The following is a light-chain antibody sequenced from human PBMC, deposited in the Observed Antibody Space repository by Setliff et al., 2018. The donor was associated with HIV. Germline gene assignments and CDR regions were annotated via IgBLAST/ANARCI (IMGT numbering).Light chain of an antibody. CDR1: SSDVGGFIR. J-gene: IGLJ1*01. CDR3: SSYTSTNTWV. CDR2: DVN. Sequence: QSALTQPPSVSGSLGQSVTISCTGTSSDVGGFIRVSWYQQPPRTAPKLMIYDVNNRPSGVPDRFSGSKSGNTASLTISRLQAEDEADYYCSSYTSTNTWVFGTGTKGTVL. V-gene: IGLV2-18*02.